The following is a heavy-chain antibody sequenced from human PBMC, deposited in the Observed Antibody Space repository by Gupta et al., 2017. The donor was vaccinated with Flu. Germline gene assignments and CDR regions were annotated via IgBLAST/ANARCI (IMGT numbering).Heavy chain of an antibody. J-gene: IGHJ6*03. CDR1: GYTFTHHF. CDR3: ARDLAYNWTPYYMDV. Sequence: QVQLVQSGAEVKSPGASVKVSCKGFGYTFTHHFIHWVRQAPGQGLEWMGRIDPNHRDTKFAQKFQGRVTLTMDTSISTAYMELSSLRSDDTAVYYCARDLAYNWTPYYMDVWGKGTTVTVSS. D-gene: IGHD1-20*01. CDR2: IDPNHRDT. V-gene: IGHV1-2*06.